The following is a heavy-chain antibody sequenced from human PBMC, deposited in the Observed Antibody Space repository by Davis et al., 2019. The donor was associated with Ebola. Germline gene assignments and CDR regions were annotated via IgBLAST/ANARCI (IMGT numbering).Heavy chain of an antibody. V-gene: IGHV4-39*01. CDR3: ARSWGYSYGVYYFDY. CDR1: GGSISSSSYY. J-gene: IGHJ4*02. D-gene: IGHD5-18*01. CDR2: IYYSGST. Sequence: PSETLSLTCTVSGGSISSSSYYWGWIRQPPGKGLEWIRSIYYSGSTYYNPSLKSRVTISVDTSKNQFSLKLSSVTAADTAVYYCARSWGYSYGVYYFDYWGQGTLVTVSS.